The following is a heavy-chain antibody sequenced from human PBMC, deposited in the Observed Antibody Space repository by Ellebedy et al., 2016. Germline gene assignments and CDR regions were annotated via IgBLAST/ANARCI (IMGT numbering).Heavy chain of an antibody. D-gene: IGHD6-19*01. CDR3: ARHISGPDD. J-gene: IGHJ4*02. Sequence: GESLKISCTASGFIFRSYPMSWVRQAPGKGLEWLSCINGASTSPYYADSVKGRFTISRDNSKNTLYLQMNGLRAEDTAVYYCARHISGPDDWGQGTLVTVSS. CDR1: GFIFRSYP. V-gene: IGHV3-23*01. CDR2: INGASTSP.